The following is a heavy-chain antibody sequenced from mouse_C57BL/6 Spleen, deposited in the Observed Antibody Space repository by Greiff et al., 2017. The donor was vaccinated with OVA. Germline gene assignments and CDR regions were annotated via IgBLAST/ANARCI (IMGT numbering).Heavy chain of an antibody. CDR3: AGLGDY. CDR2: ISSGGSYT. V-gene: IGHV5-6*01. CDR1: GFTFSSYG. Sequence: DVHLVESGGDLVKPGGSLKLSCAASGFTFSSYGMSWVRQTPDKRLEWVATISSGGSYTYYPDSVKGRFTISRDNAKNTLYLQMSSLKSEDTAMYYCAGLGDYWGQGTSVTVSS. J-gene: IGHJ4*01.